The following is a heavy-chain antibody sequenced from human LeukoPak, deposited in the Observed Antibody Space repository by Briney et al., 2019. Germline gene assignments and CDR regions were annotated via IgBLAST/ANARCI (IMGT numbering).Heavy chain of an antibody. V-gene: IGHV3-23*01. CDR2: ISDSGDDT. D-gene: IGHD3-9*01. CDR1: RFTFRSYA. CDR3: AKDYDILTGLDY. J-gene: IGHJ4*02. Sequence: GGSLRLSCAASRFTFRSYAMSWVRQAPGKELEWVSSISDSGDDTYYADSVQGRFTISRDNAKNTLYLQMNSMRAEDTAVYYCAKDYDILTGLDYWGQGTLVTVSS.